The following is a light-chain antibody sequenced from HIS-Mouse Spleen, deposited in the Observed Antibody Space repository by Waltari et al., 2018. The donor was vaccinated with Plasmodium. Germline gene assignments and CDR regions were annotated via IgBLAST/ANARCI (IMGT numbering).Light chain of an antibody. Sequence: DIVMTQSPDSLAVSLGERATINCKSSQSVLYSSNNKNYFTWYQQKPGTPPKLLIYSASTRESGVPDRFSGSGSGTDFPLTISSLQAEDVAVYYCQQYYSTPWTFGQGTKVEIK. CDR2: SAS. CDR1: QSVLYSSNNKNY. CDR3: QQYYSTPWT. V-gene: IGKV4-1*01. J-gene: IGKJ1*01.